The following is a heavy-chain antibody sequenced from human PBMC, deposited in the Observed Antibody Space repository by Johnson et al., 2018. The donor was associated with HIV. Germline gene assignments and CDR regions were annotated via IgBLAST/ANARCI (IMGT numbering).Heavy chain of an antibody. CDR1: GFTFGSYA. J-gene: IGHJ3*02. D-gene: IGHD6-19*01. Sequence: VESGGGLVQPGGSLRLSCAASGFTFGSYAMSWVRQAPGKGLEWVSVFYSGSNTYYADSVKGRFTISRDNSNNTLYLQMNSLRAEDTAVYYCARHKAVADAFDIWGQGTVVTVS. CDR2: FYSGSNT. V-gene: IGHV3-66*04. CDR3: ARHKAVADAFDI.